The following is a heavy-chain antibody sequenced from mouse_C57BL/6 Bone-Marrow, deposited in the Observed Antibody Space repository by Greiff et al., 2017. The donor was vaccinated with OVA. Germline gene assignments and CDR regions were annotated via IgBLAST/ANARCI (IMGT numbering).Heavy chain of an antibody. D-gene: IGHD1-1*01. CDR3: ARVYGRGFAY. J-gene: IGHJ3*01. Sequence: EVQLQESGPGLVKPSQSLSLTCSVTGYSITSGYYWNWIRQFPGNKLEWMGYISYDGSNNYNPSLQNRISITRDTSKNQFFLKLNSVTTEDTATYYCARVYGRGFAYWGQGTLVTVSA. CDR2: ISYDGSN. V-gene: IGHV3-6*01. CDR1: GYSITSGYY.